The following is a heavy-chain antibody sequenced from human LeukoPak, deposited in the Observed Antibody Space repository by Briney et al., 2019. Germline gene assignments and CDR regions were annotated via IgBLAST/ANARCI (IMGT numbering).Heavy chain of an antibody. CDR2: INPNSGGT. D-gene: IGHD1-26*01. CDR1: GYTFTGYY. V-gene: IGHV1-2*06. J-gene: IGHJ4*02. Sequence: ASVKVSCKASGYTFTGYYMHWVRQAPGQGLEWMGRINPNSGGTNYAQKFQGRVTMTRDTSISTAYMELSRLRSDDTAVYYCAREKSGTYFFDYWGQGTLVTVSS. CDR3: AREKSGTYFFDY.